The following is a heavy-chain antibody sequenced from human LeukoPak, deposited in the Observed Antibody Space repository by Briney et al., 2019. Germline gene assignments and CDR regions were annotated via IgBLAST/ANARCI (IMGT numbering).Heavy chain of an antibody. Sequence: GGSLRLSCAASGFTFSSYGMHWVRQAPGKGLEWVAVISYDGSNKYYADSVKGRFTISRDNSKNTLYLQMNSLRAEDTAVYYCAKDLGDGGDYNPFDYWGQGTLVTVSS. J-gene: IGHJ4*02. CDR2: ISYDGSNK. D-gene: IGHD2-21*02. CDR3: AKDLGDGGDYNPFDY. V-gene: IGHV3-30*18. CDR1: GFTFSSYG.